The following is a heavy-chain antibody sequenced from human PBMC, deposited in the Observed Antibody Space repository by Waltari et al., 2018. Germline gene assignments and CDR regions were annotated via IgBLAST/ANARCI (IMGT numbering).Heavy chain of an antibody. J-gene: IGHJ6*04. Sequence: QVQLQESGPGLVKPSETLSLTCTVSGGSIRRYYWSWIRQPPGKGLEWIGYVYYSGSTNYNPSLKSRVTISVDTSKNQFSLKLSSVTAADTAVYYCARGDHYYYHMDVWGKGTTVTISS. D-gene: IGHD3-16*01. CDR2: VYYSGST. CDR1: GGSIRRYY. V-gene: IGHV4-59*01. CDR3: ARGDHYYYHMDV.